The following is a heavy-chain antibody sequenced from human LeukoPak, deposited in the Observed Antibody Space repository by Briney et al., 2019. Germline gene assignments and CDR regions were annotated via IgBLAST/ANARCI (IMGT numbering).Heavy chain of an antibody. Sequence: QPGGPLTLSCVASGFTFSDFWMHWFRQAPGMGPVWVSRIANDGSSTSYADSVKGRFTISRDNAENTLYLQMNSLRAQDTAVYYCARGVNRNYADYWGQGTLVTVSS. D-gene: IGHD2/OR15-2a*01. CDR1: GFTFSDFW. CDR2: IANDGSST. J-gene: IGHJ4*02. V-gene: IGHV3-74*01. CDR3: ARGVNRNYADY.